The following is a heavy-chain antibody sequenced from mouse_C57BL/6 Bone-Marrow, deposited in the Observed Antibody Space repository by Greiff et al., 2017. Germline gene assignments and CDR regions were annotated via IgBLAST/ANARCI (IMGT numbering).Heavy chain of an antibody. J-gene: IGHJ1*03. D-gene: IGHD4-1*01. Sequence: EVQLQQSGAELVRPGASVKLSCTASGFNIKDDYMHWVKQRPEQGLEWIGWIDPENGDTEYASKFQGKATITADTSSNTAYLQLSSLTSEATAVYYCTRLGLFYWYFDVWGTGTTVTVSS. CDR1: GFNIKDDY. CDR2: IDPENGDT. CDR3: TRLGLFYWYFDV. V-gene: IGHV14-4*01.